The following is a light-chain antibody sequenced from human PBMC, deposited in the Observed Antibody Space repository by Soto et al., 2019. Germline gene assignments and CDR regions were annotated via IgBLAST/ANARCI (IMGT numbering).Light chain of an antibody. V-gene: IGLV1-51*01. CDR3: GSWDSSLSAYV. Sequence: QAVVTQPPSASGTPGQRVIISCSGTSSNLGSNTANWYQQFPGTAPKVLIYDDNKRPSGIPDRFSGSKSGTSATLGITGFQTGDEADYYCGSWDSSLSAYVFGTGTKLTVL. CDR1: SSNLGSNT. CDR2: DDN. J-gene: IGLJ1*01.